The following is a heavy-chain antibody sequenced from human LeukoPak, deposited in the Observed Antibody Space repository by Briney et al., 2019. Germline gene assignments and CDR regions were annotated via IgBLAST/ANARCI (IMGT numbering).Heavy chain of an antibody. D-gene: IGHD2-15*01. CDR1: GFTFSSYA. V-gene: IGHV3-30*04. J-gene: IGHJ4*02. CDR3: ARPRGGWSLDY. CDR2: ISYDGSNK. Sequence: GGSLRLSCAASGFTFSSYAMHWVRQAPGKGLEWVAVISYDGSNKYYADSVKGRFTISRDNSKNTLYLQMNSLRAKDTAVYYCARPRGGWSLDYWGQGTLVTVSS.